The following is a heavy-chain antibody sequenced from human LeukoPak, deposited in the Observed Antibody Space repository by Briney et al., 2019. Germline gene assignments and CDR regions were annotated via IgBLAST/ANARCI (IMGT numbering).Heavy chain of an antibody. J-gene: IGHJ6*04. Sequence: PSETLSLTCTVSGGSISSSSYYWGWIRQPPGKGLEWIGSIYYSGSTYYNPSLKSRVAISVDTSKNQFSLKLSSVTAADTAVYYCARKLAYCGGDCYSRGDVWGKGTTVTVSS. CDR1: GGSISSSSYY. D-gene: IGHD2-21*01. CDR2: IYYSGST. V-gene: IGHV4-39*01. CDR3: ARKLAYCGGDCYSRGDV.